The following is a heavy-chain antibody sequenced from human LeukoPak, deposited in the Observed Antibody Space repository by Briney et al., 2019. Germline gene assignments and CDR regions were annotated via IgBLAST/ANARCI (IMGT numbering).Heavy chain of an antibody. CDR3: ARGSRFGVVGRDAFDI. CDR2: INEDGSDK. Sequence: PGGSLRLSCAASEFTFSDYWMSWVRHAPGKGLEWVASINEDGSDKYYVDSVKGRLTISRDNAKNSLYLQMNSLRADDTAVYYCARGSRFGVVGRDAFDIWGQGTMVTVSS. CDR1: EFTFSDYW. J-gene: IGHJ3*02. D-gene: IGHD3-3*01. V-gene: IGHV3-7*01.